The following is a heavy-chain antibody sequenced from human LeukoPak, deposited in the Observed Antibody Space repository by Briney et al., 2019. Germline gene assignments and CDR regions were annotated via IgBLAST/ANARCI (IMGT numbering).Heavy chain of an antibody. V-gene: IGHV4-61*01. D-gene: IGHD3-10*01. CDR2: IYYSGGT. J-gene: IGHJ3*02. CDR3: ARDVPGSYYKRAFDI. CDR1: GDSLSSGYY. Sequence: SETLSLTCTVSGDSLSSGYYWSWIRQPPGKGLGWIENIYYSGGTKYNPSLKSRVTISLDTSKNQFSVKLRSVTAADTAMYYCARDVPGSYYKRAFDIWGQGTMVTVSS.